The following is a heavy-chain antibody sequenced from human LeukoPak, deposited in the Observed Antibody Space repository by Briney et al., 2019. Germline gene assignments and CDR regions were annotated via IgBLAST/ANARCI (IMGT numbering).Heavy chain of an antibody. Sequence: PGGALRLSCAASGFTFSTHIMNWVRQAPGKGLEWVSYISSSSDTIYYADSVKGRFTISRDNAKNSLYLQMNSLRDEDTAVYYCARESDYGGNMDYWGQGTLVTVSS. CDR1: GFTFSTHI. CDR3: ARESDYGGNMDY. V-gene: IGHV3-48*02. CDR2: ISSSSDTI. D-gene: IGHD4-23*01. J-gene: IGHJ4*02.